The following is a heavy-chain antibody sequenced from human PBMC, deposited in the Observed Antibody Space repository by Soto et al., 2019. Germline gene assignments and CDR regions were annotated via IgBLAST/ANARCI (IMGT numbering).Heavy chain of an antibody. J-gene: IGHJ5*02. CDR1: GGSIIDNDCY. Sequence: PSETMSLTCTVSGGSIIDNDCYWVCNRQPPGRGLEWIGSIYNGGTNNYNPSLKSRVTISVDTSKNQFSLKLTSVTAADTAVYYCARAVTVVWFDPWGQGTLVTVSS. D-gene: IGHD4-17*01. CDR3: ARAVTVVWFDP. CDR2: IYNGGTN. V-gene: IGHV4-61*05.